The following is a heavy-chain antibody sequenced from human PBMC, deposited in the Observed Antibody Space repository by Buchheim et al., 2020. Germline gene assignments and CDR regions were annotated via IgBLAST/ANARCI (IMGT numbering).Heavy chain of an antibody. D-gene: IGHD6-19*01. V-gene: IGHV3-33*01. Sequence: QVQLVESGGGVVQPGRSLRLSCAASGFTFSSYGIHWVRQAPGKGLEWVAVIWDDGRNKYYADSVKGRFTISRDNSKNTVYLQMNRLRPEDTAVFYCARDMGMDSSPPYYYYYGMDVWGRGTT. CDR3: ARDMGMDSSPPYYYYYGMDV. CDR1: GFTFSSYG. J-gene: IGHJ6*02. CDR2: IWDDGRNK.